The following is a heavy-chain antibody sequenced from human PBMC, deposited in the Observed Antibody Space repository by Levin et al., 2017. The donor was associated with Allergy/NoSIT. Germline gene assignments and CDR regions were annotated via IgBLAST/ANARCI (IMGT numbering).Heavy chain of an antibody. V-gene: IGHV3-23*01. CDR2: ITGGGFNT. Sequence: QRGESLKISCAASGFTFSDYAMTWVRQAPGKGLEWVSVITGGGFNTYYGDSVKGRFSVSRDNSKNTLYLELNSLRAEDTAVYYCAKKQGGTSGFSFDVWGQGTMVTVSS. D-gene: IGHD1-1*01. J-gene: IGHJ3*01. CDR1: GFTFSDYA. CDR3: AKKQGGTSGFSFDV.